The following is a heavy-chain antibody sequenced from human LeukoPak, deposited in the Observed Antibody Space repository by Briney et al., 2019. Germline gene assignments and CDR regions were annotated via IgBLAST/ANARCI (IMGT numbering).Heavy chain of an antibody. D-gene: IGHD4-17*01. J-gene: IGHJ4*02. Sequence: GGSLRLSCAASGFTFSSYGMHWVRQAPGKGLEWVAVIWYDGSNKYYADSVKGRFTISRDNSKNTLYLQMNSLRAEDTAVYYCAREDGDYGFDYRGQGTLVTVSS. CDR1: GFTFSSYG. CDR3: AREDGDYGFDY. CDR2: IWYDGSNK. V-gene: IGHV3-33*01.